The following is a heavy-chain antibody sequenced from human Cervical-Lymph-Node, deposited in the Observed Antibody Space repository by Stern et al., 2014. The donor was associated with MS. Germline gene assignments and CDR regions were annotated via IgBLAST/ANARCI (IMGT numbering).Heavy chain of an antibody. Sequence: VQLQESGPGLVKPSQTLSLTCTVSGGSISSGDYYWNWIRQHPGKGLEWIGYIYYSGNTYYNPSLKSRVTISVDTSKNQFSLKLSSVTAADTALFYCARDDAGVNAFDIWGQGTMVTVSS. J-gene: IGHJ3*02. CDR1: GGSISSGDYY. CDR2: IYYSGNT. V-gene: IGHV4-31*03. D-gene: IGHD3-10*01. CDR3: ARDDAGVNAFDI.